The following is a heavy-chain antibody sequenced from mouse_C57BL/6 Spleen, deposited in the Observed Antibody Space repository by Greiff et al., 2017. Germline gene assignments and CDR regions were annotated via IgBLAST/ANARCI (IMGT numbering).Heavy chain of an antibody. Sequence: LQQSGAELVRPGASVTLSCKASGYTFTDYEMHWVKQTPVHGLEWIGAIDPETGGTAYNQKFKGKAILTADKSSSTAYMELRSLASEGSAVYCGTRPAAGTGAMDCWGQGASVTGSS. J-gene: IGHJ4*01. CDR2: IDPETGGT. CDR3: TRPAAGTGAMDC. V-gene: IGHV1-15*01. D-gene: IGHD4-1*01. CDR1: GYTFTDYE.